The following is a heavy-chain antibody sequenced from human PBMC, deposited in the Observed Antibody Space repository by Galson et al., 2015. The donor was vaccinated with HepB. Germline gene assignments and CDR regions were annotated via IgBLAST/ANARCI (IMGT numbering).Heavy chain of an antibody. CDR2: INPNSGGT. D-gene: IGHD3-22*01. CDR3: ARSLVDYDSSGYLSPQPFDY. J-gene: IGHJ4*02. V-gene: IGHV1-2*05. Sequence: SVKVSCKASGYTFTGYYMHWVRQAPGQGLEWMGRINPNSGGTNYAQKFQGRVTMTRDTSISTAYMELSRLRSDDTVVYYCARSLVDYDSSGYLSPQPFDYSGQGTLVTVSS. CDR1: GYTFTGYY.